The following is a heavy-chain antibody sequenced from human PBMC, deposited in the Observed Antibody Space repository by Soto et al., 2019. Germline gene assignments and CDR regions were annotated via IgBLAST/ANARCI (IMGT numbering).Heavy chain of an antibody. J-gene: IGHJ4*02. CDR2: ISGSGGST. CDR3: AKASGWFGEFDY. Sequence: EVQLLESGGGLVQPGGSLRLSCAASGFAFSSYAMSWVRQAPGKGLEWVSAISGSGGSTYYADSVKGRFTISRDNSKNTLYLQMNSLRAEDTAVYYCAKASGWFGEFDYWGQGTLVTVSS. D-gene: IGHD3-10*01. CDR1: GFAFSSYA. V-gene: IGHV3-23*01.